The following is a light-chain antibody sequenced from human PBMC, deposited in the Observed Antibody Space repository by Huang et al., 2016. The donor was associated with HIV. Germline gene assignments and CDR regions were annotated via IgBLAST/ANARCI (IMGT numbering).Light chain of an antibody. V-gene: IGKV3-15*01. CDR1: QSVDRS. Sequence: EIVMTQSPATLSVSPGGRATLSCRAIQSVDRSLAWYQQKPGQTPRLLIDGTSTRATGIPARFSGSGSETEFTLTISSLQSEDFAVYYCQQYENWPRTFGQGTRLEIK. CDR3: QQYENWPRT. CDR2: GTS. J-gene: IGKJ2*01.